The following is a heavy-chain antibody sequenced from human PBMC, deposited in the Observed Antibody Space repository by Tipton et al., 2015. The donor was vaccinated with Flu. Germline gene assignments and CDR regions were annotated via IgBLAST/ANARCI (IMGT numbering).Heavy chain of an antibody. CDR1: GGFFSSYY. Sequence: TLSLTCTVSGGFFSSYYWSWIRQPPGKGLEWIGYIFYNGSANYNPSLKSRVTISADSPKNQFSLMLTSVTAADTAVYYCARTTYDYTNFGTPGAYGMDVWGQGTTVTVSS. J-gene: IGHJ6*02. D-gene: IGHD4-11*01. CDR2: IFYNGSA. V-gene: IGHV4-59*01. CDR3: ARTTYDYTNFGTPGAYGMDV.